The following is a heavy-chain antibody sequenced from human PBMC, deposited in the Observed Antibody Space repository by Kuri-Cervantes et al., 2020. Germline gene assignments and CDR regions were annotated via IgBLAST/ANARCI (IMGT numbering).Heavy chain of an antibody. J-gene: IGHJ4*02. CDR1: GFTFDDYA. Sequence: GGSLRLSCAASGFTFDDYAMHWVRQAPGKGLEWVSGISWNSGSIGYADSVKGRFTISRDNAKNSLYLQMNSLRAEDTALYYCARNHPYYYDSSGTFDYWGQGTLVTVSS. V-gene: IGHV3-9*01. D-gene: IGHD3-22*01. CDR3: ARNHPYYYDSSGTFDY. CDR2: ISWNSGSI.